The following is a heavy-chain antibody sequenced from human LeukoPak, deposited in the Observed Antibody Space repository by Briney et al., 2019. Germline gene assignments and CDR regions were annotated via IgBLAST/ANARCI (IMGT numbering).Heavy chain of an antibody. Sequence: SVKVSCKASGYTFTSYDINWVRQAPGQGLEWMGGIIPIFGTANYAQKFQGRVTITADESTSTAYMELSSLRSEDTAVYYCAADYGDYLNLNYYYMDVWGKGTTVTVSS. D-gene: IGHD4-17*01. CDR2: IIPIFGTA. V-gene: IGHV1-69*13. CDR1: GYTFTSYD. J-gene: IGHJ6*03. CDR3: AADYGDYLNLNYYYMDV.